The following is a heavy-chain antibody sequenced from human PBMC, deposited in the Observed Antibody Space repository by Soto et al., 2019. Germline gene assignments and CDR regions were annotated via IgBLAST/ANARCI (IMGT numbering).Heavy chain of an antibody. Sequence: SETLSLTCAVSGASIRGSKWWSWVRQPPGKGLEWIGDIYHSGTTNYNPSLKSRVTMSVDKSKNQFSLNLTSVTAADTAVYYCARAKANAGGYNRFDPWGPGTLVTVSS. CDR3: ARAKANAGGYNRFDP. CDR2: IYHSGTT. J-gene: IGHJ5*02. V-gene: IGHV4-4*02. D-gene: IGHD3-10*01. CDR1: GASIRGSKW.